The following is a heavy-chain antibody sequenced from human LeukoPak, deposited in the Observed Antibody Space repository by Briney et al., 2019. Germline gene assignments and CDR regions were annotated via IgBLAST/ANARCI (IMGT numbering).Heavy chain of an antibody. J-gene: IGHJ6*03. CDR3: AREAGTYYDFWSGYGYYYYMDV. CDR2: ISGSGGRT. D-gene: IGHD3-3*01. V-gene: IGHV3-23*01. CDR1: GFTFSSYG. Sequence: GGSLRLSCAASGFTFSSYGMSWVRQAPGKGLEWVSAISGSGGRTFYADSVKGRFTISRDNAKNSLYLQMNSLRAEDTAVYYCAREAGTYYDFWSGYGYYYYMDVWGKGTTVTVSS.